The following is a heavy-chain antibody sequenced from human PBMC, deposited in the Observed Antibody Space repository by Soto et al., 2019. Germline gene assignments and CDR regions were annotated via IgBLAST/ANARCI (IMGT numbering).Heavy chain of an antibody. CDR2: ITGAFSSA. Sequence: GSLRLSCAASEFVFSSYAMSWVRRAPGKGLEWVSAITGAFSSAYYADSVKGRFTISRDNSNNTLYLQMNSLRAEDTAVYYCAREGPGYCSGGSCYEGRVAFDIWGPGTMVTVSS. CDR3: AREGPGYCSGGSCYEGRVAFDI. CDR1: EFVFSSYA. V-gene: IGHV3-23*01. D-gene: IGHD2-15*01. J-gene: IGHJ3*02.